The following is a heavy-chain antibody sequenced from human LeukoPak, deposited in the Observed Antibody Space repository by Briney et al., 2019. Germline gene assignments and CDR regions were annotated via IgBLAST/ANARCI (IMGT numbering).Heavy chain of an antibody. V-gene: IGHV4-34*01. D-gene: IGHD5-18*01. J-gene: IGHJ4*02. CDR2: INHSGST. CDR3: ARGRDTAMAPPGYFDY. CDR1: GGSFSGYY. Sequence: SETLSLTCAVYGGSFSGYYWSWIRQPPGKGLEWIGEINHSGSTNYNPSLKSRVTISVDTSKNQFSLKLSSVTAADTAVYYCARGRDTAMAPPGYFDYWGQGTLVTVSS.